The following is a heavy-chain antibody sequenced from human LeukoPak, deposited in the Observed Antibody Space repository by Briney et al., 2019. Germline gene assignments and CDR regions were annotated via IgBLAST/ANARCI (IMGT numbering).Heavy chain of an antibody. CDR3: ASNYYDSSGYAFDI. D-gene: IGHD3-22*01. CDR2: IYHSGSS. J-gene: IGHJ3*02. V-gene: IGHV4-4*02. CDR1: GGSISSSNW. Sequence: PSETLSLTCAVSGGSISSSNWWSWVRQPPGKGLEWIGEIYHSGSSNYNPSLKSRVTISVDKSKNQFSLKLSSVTAADTAVYYCASNYYDSSGYAFDIWGQGTMVTVSS.